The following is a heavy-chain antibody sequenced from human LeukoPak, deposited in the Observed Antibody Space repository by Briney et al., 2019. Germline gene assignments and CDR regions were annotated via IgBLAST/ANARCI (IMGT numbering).Heavy chain of an antibody. CDR3: ARHFVPLYDAGSGNWLDP. Sequence: SETLSLTCTVSGGSISSSSYYWGWLRQPPGKGLEWIGSMFSSGHSFYNPSFKSRVTITVNASINQFSLHLRSVTATDTAVYYCARHFVPLYDAGSGNWLDPRSQGTLVTVSS. J-gene: IGHJ5*02. CDR2: MFSSGHS. D-gene: IGHD2-8*01. CDR1: GGSISSSSYY. V-gene: IGHV4-39*01.